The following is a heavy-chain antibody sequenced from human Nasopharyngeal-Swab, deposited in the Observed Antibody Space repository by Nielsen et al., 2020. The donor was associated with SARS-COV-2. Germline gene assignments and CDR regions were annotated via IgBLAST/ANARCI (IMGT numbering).Heavy chain of an antibody. CDR2: IWYDGSNK. J-gene: IGHJ6*02. V-gene: IGHV3-33*01. D-gene: IGHD6-6*01. CDR3: ARSIAARPYYYYGMDV. Sequence: GGFLRLSCAASGFTFSSYGMYWVRQAPGKGLEWVAVIWYDGSNKYYADSVKGRFTISRDNSKNTLYLQMNSLRAEDTAVYYCARSIAARPYYYYGMDVWGQGTTVTVSS. CDR1: GFTFSSYG.